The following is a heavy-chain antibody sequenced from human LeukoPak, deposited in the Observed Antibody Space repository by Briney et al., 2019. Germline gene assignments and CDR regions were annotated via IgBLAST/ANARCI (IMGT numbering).Heavy chain of an antibody. CDR3: AKDSTDQLLSYYYYYYMDV. CDR2: IRYDGSNK. Sequence: GGSLRLSCAASGFTFSSYGMHWVRQAPGRGLEWVAFIRYDGSNKYYADSVKGRFTISRDNSKNTLYLQMNSLRAEDTAVYYCAKDSTDQLLSYYYYYYMDVWGKGTTVTVSS. V-gene: IGHV3-30*02. J-gene: IGHJ6*03. D-gene: IGHD2-2*01. CDR1: GFTFSSYG.